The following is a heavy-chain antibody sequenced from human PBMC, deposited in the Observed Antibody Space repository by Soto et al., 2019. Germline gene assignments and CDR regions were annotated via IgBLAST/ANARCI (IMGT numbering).Heavy chain of an antibody. J-gene: IGHJ3*02. D-gene: IGHD2-2*01. CDR3: AKYRGRAYCTSSGCRGETYDI. V-gene: IGHV3-7*01. CDR2: IKQDGSEK. CDR1: GFTFSSYW. Sequence: PGESLKISCAASGFTFSSYWMSWVRQAPGKGLEWVANIKQDGSEKYYADSVKGRFTIFRDSFKNTLNLQMNSLRVEDTAMYYCAKYRGRAYCTSSGCRGETYDIWGQGTLVTVSS.